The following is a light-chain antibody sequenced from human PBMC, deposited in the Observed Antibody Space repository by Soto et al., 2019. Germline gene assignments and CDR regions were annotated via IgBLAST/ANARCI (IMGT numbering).Light chain of an antibody. V-gene: IGLV2-8*01. Sequence: QSALTQPPSASGSPGQSVTISCTGTSSDLGASDSVSWYQQHPGKAPKLMIYEVAKRPSGVPDRFSGSKSGNTASPTVSGLQADDEADYYCSSYAGGNKLVFGTGTKLTVL. CDR1: SSDLGASDS. J-gene: IGLJ1*01. CDR3: SSYAGGNKLV. CDR2: EVA.